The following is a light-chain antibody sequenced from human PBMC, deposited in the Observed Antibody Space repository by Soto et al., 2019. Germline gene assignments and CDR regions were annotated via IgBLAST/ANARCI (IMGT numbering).Light chain of an antibody. J-gene: IGKJ4*01. Sequence: IRMTRAPSTRSGSGGDRGTSAGRASQSISSWLAWYQQKPGKAPKLLIYQASSFESGVPSRFTGSGSGPDSPLPITRPPTDDFAVYYCQQFSSYPLTFGGGPKVDI. CDR1: QSISSW. CDR2: QAS. V-gene: IGKV1-5*03. CDR3: QQFSSYPLT.